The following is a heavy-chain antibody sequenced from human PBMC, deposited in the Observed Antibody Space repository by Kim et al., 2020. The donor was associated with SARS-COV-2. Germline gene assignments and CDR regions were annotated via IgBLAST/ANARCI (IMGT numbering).Heavy chain of an antibody. J-gene: IGHJ4*02. Sequence: TRYAGSVKRRFTNSRDNAKNTLYLQMNSRRAEDTAVYYCARESRAAAYDYWGQGTLVTVSS. CDR3: ARESRAAAYDY. CDR2: T. D-gene: IGHD6-13*01. V-gene: IGHV3-74*01.